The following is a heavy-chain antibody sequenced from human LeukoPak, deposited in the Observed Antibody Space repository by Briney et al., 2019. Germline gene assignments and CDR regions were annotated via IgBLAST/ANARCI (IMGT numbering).Heavy chain of an antibody. Sequence: SVKVSCKASGGTFSSYAISWVRQARGQGLEWMGGIIPIFGTANYAQKFQGGVTITADKSTSTAYMELSSLRSEDTAVYYCARVGVSSYSSSGYWGQGTLVTVSS. J-gene: IGHJ4*02. CDR3: ARVGVSSYSSSGY. CDR1: GGTFSSYA. D-gene: IGHD6-13*01. V-gene: IGHV1-69*06. CDR2: IIPIFGTA.